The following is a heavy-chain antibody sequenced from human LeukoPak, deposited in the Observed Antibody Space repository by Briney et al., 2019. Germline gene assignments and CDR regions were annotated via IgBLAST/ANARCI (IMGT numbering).Heavy chain of an antibody. CDR3: ARSTVTAAIDY. CDR1: GFSFSDYH. V-gene: IGHV3-11*01. CDR2: ISLSGSTR. D-gene: IGHD4-17*01. Sequence: GGSLGLSCAASGFSFSDYHMRWIRQAPGKGLEWVSYISLSGSTRYYADSVKGRFTISRDNAKNSLYLQMNSLRVEDTAVYYCARSTVTAAIDYWGQGTLVTVSS. J-gene: IGHJ4*02.